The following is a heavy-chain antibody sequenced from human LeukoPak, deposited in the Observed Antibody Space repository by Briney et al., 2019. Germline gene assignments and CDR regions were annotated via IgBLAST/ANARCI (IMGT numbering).Heavy chain of an antibody. D-gene: IGHD4-17*01. CDR3: ARGNTVTTLLFDY. CDR2: INPKSGVT. CDR1: GYTFADYY. J-gene: IGHJ4*02. V-gene: IGHV1-2*02. Sequence: GASVKVSCKASGYTFADYYIHWVRQAPGQGLEWMEWINPKSGVTNYAQKFQGRVTMTRDTSISTAYMELSRLRSDDTAVYYCARGNTVTTLLFDYWGQGTVVTVSS.